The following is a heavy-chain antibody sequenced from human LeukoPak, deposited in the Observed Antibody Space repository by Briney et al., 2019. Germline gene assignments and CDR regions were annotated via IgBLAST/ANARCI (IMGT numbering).Heavy chain of an antibody. J-gene: IGHJ3*01. Sequence: GGSLRLSCSASGFTFNSYPVHWVRQAPGKGLEWLSSISGSDGATYYPDSVKGRFTISRDNSKYMLYLQMNSLRAEDTALYYCAKGEWLLKAFDFWGQGTMVTVSS. D-gene: IGHD6-19*01. CDR2: ISGSDGAT. CDR1: GFTFNSYP. CDR3: AKGEWLLKAFDF. V-gene: IGHV3-23*01.